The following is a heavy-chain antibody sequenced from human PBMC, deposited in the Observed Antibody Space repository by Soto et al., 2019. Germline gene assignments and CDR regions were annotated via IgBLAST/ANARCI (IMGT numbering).Heavy chain of an antibody. CDR3: ARAPREVVVVPAPQIGYYYGMDV. V-gene: IGHV1-69*01. CDR2: VIPIFGTA. J-gene: IGHJ6*02. CDR1: GGTFSSYA. D-gene: IGHD2-2*01. Sequence: QVQLVQSGAEVKKPGSSVKVSCKASGGTFSSYAISWVRQAPGQGLEWMGGVIPIFGTANYAQKFQGRVTMTADESTSTAYMELSSLRSEDTAVYYCARAPREVVVVPAPQIGYYYGMDVWGQGTTVTVSS.